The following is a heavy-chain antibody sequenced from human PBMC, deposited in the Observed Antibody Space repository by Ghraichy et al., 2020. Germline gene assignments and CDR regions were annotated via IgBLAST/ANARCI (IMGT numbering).Heavy chain of an antibody. J-gene: IGHJ5*02. Sequence: LNISCVASGFSFRNYAMSWVRQAPGKGLEWVSSISGTGRATYYADSVKGRFTVSRDNSRNTLYLEMTSLRAEDTAFYYCAKTGWGYSSSSENWFDPWGQGTLVTVSS. V-gene: IGHV3-23*01. CDR2: ISGTGRAT. D-gene: IGHD5-18*01. CDR1: GFSFRNYA. CDR3: AKTGWGYSSSSENWFDP.